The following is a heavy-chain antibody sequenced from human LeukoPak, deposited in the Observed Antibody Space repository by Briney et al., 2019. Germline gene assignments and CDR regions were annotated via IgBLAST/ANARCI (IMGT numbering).Heavy chain of an antibody. V-gene: IGHV1-2*06. CDR3: ARDLPFED. Sequence: ASVKVSCKASGYSFTSNYIHWVRQAPGQGLEWMGRIHPSSGATNYAQRFQGRITLTRDTFINTAYMELSRLTSDDTAVYYCARDLPFEDWGQGTLVTVSS. J-gene: IGHJ4*02. D-gene: IGHD2/OR15-2a*01. CDR1: GYSFTSNY. CDR2: IHPSSGAT.